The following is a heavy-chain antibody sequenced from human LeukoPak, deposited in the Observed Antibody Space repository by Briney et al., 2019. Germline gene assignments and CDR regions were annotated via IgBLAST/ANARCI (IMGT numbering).Heavy chain of an antibody. CDR1: GFTFSSYS. V-gene: IGHV3-21*01. Sequence: GGSLRLSCAASGFTFSSYSMNWVRQAPGKGLEWVSSISSSSSYIYYADSVKGRFTISRDNAKNSLYLQMNSLSAEDAAVYYCARDLSSGYDDRGDYWGQGTLVTVSS. CDR2: ISSSSSYI. CDR3: ARDLSSGYDDRGDY. D-gene: IGHD5-12*01. J-gene: IGHJ4*02.